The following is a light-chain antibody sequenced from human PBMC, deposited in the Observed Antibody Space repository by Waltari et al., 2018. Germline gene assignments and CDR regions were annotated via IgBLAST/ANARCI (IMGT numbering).Light chain of an antibody. CDR2: QDK. V-gene: IGLV3-1*01. J-gene: IGLJ3*02. CDR1: KLGEKC. Sequence: SLELTQPPSVSVSPGPPATIPCFAAKLGEKCASWYQQRPGQSPVLVIYQDKKRPSGIPERFSGSNSGNTATLTISGAQALDEGDYYCQTWDTTTTWVFGGGTKVTVL. CDR3: QTWDTTTTWV.